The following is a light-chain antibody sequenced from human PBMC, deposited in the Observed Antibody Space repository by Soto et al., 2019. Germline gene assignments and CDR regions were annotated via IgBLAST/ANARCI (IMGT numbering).Light chain of an antibody. CDR1: QSVNSNY. V-gene: IGKV3-20*01. J-gene: IGKJ2*01. CDR3: QHYDGSPRT. CDR2: GVF. Sequence: ETVLTQSPGTVSLSPGERATLSCRTSQSVNSNYLAWYQQKPGQAPRLLIYGVFNRATGIPDRFRGSGSGTDFTLTISGLEPEDSAVYSCQHYDGSPRTFGQGTKLEIK.